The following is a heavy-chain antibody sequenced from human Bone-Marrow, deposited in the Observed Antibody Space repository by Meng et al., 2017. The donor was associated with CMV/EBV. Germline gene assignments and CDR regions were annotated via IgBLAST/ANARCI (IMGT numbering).Heavy chain of an antibody. CDR3: ARDPAMTTVAKGAFDI. V-gene: IGHV3-66*03. Sequence: GESLKISCAASGFSVNSNYMSWVRQAPGKGLEWVSVIYSWGFTDYADSVKGRFTISRDNSKNTLYLQMNSLRAEDTAVYYCARDPAMTTVAKGAFDIWGQGTMVTVSS. CDR2: IYSWGFT. CDR1: GFSVNSNY. D-gene: IGHD4-23*01. J-gene: IGHJ3*02.